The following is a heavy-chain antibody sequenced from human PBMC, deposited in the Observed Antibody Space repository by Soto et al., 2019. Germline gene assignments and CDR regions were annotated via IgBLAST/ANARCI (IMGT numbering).Heavy chain of an antibody. CDR1: GFTFSSYS. V-gene: IGHV3-48*01. CDR3: ARDLPMVRGVIVYFDY. D-gene: IGHD3-10*01. Sequence: EVQLVESGGGLVQPGGSLRLSCAASGFTFSSYSMNWVRQAPGKGLEWVSYISSSSSTIYYADSVKGRFTISRDNPKNSLYLQMNSLRAEDTAVYYCARDLPMVRGVIVYFDYWGQGTLVTVSS. J-gene: IGHJ4*02. CDR2: ISSSSSTI.